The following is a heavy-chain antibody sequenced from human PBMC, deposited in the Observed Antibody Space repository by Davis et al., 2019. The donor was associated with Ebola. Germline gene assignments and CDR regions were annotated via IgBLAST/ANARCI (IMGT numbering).Heavy chain of an antibody. J-gene: IGHJ4*03. CDR2: ISHDGRNI. CDR3: ASRRYCPSPICSIAGVFDS. Sequence: GESLKISCAASGFTFSNYGMNWVRQAPGKGLEWIAFISHDGRNIPYAGSVWGRFTISRDNSRNTLYLQVNSLRAEDTAVYYYASRRYCPSPICSIAGVFDSWGQGTTVTVSS. CDR1: GFTFSNYG. V-gene: IGHV3-30*03. D-gene: IGHD2-2*01.